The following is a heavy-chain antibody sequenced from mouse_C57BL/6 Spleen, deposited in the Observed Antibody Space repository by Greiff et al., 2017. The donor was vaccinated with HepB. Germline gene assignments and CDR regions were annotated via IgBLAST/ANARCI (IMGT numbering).Heavy chain of an antibody. J-gene: IGHJ2*01. Sequence: DVMLVESGGGLVKPGGSLKLSCAASGFTFSSYAMSWVRQTPEKRLEWVATISDGGSYTYYPDNVKGRFTISRDNAKNNLYLQMSHLKSEDTAMYYCASGITTVVALDYWGQGTTLTVSS. CDR1: GFTFSSYA. D-gene: IGHD1-1*01. V-gene: IGHV5-4*03. CDR3: ASGITTVVALDY. CDR2: ISDGGSYT.